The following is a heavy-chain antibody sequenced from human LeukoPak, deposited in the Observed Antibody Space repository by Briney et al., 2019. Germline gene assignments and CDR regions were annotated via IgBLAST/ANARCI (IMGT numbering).Heavy chain of an antibody. D-gene: IGHD3-22*01. Sequence: SETLSLTCTVSGGSISSSSYYWGWIRQPPGKGLEWIGSIYHSGSTNYNPSLKSRVTISVDKSKNQFSLKLSSVTAADTAVYYCASFGITMITGFQHWGQGTLVTVSS. V-gene: IGHV4-39*07. CDR2: IYHSGST. J-gene: IGHJ1*01. CDR3: ASFGITMITGFQH. CDR1: GGSISSSSYY.